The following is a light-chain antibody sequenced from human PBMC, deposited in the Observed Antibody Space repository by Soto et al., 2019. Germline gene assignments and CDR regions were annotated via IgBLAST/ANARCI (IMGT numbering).Light chain of an antibody. Sequence: QSALTQPASVSGSPGQSIIISCTGTSSDVGSYNFVSWYQQNPGKAPKLMINEVSNRPSGVSNRFSGSKSGNTASLTISGLQAEDEADYYCASYTSSGALVFGGGTKLTVL. CDR2: EVS. V-gene: IGLV2-14*01. J-gene: IGLJ2*01. CDR1: SSDVGSYNF. CDR3: ASYTSSGALV.